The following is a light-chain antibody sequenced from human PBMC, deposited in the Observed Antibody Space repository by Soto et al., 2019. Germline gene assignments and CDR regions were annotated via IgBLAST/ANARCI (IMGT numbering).Light chain of an antibody. J-gene: IGLJ2*01. V-gene: IGLV1-51*01. CDR2: DNN. Sequence: QSVLTQPPSVSAAPGQKVTISCSGSDSNIGRNYVSWYQHLPGTAPKLLIYDNNKRPSGIPGRFSGSKSGTSATLGITGLQTGDEAHYYCGTWDNSLSAVVFGGGTKVTV. CDR1: DSNIGRNY. CDR3: GTWDNSLSAVV.